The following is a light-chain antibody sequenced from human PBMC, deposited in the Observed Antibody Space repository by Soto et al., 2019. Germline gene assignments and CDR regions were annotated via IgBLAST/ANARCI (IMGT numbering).Light chain of an antibody. CDR3: QLLCIRPPRGPFT. CDR2: DAS. V-gene: IGKV3-11*01. J-gene: IGKJ3*01. Sequence: EIVLTQSPATLSLSPGERATLSCRASQSVSSYLAWYQQKPGQAPRLLVYDASNRATGIPARFSGSGSGTDFTRTISRLEPKDLSVYYCQLLCIRPPRGPFTFGPVTKVDIK. CDR1: QSVSSY.